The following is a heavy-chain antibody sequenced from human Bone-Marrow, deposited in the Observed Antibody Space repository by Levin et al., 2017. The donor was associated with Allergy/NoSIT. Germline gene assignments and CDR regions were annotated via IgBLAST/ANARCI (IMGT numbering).Heavy chain of an antibody. J-gene: IGHJ6*02. CDR2: ISGSGSIT. CDR1: GFTFSTYA. Sequence: GGSLGLSCAASGFTFSTYAMTWVRQAPGKGLEWICSISGSGSITYYGDSVKGRVTISRDNSRDTLYLQMSSLRAEDTAVYFCAKDRDSSSARAYGLDVWGQGTTVTVSS. CDR3: AKDRDSSSARAYGLDV. V-gene: IGHV3-23*02. D-gene: IGHD3-22*01.